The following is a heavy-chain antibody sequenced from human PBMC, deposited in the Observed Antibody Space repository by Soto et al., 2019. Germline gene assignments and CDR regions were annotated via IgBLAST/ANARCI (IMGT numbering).Heavy chain of an antibody. V-gene: IGHV3-23*01. Sequence: EVQLLESGGGLAQPGGSLRLSCAASGFIFRTYAMNWVRQAPGKGLEWVSVMVGDGSSSDYADSGRGRFTISRDNSKNTLYLQMNSLRVEDTAVYYCAKDLRPDGRYDLDYWGQGTLVTVSS. CDR2: MVGDGSSS. D-gene: IGHD1-26*01. J-gene: IGHJ4*02. CDR1: GFIFRTYA. CDR3: AKDLRPDGRYDLDY.